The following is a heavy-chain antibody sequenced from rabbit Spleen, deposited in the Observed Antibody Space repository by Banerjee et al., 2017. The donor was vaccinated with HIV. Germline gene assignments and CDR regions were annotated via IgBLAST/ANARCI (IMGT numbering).Heavy chain of an antibody. J-gene: IGHJ4*01. CDR2: IDISSGST. V-gene: IGHV1S40*01. Sequence: QSLEESGGGLVQPGASLTLTCTASGVSFSSASYMCWVRQAPGKGLEWIACIDISSGSTDYASWVNGRFTISSHNAQNTLYLQLNSLTAADTATYFCARGGSYFNLWGQGTLVTVS. CDR1: GVSFSSASY. D-gene: IGHD4-2*01. CDR3: ARGGSYFNL.